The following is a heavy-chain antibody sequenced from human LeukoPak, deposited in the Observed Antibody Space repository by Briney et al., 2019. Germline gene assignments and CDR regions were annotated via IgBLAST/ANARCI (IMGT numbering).Heavy chain of an antibody. Sequence: ASVKVSRKPSLYTLFRYGISWVRQAPGPRGGLMGWIYTYLVNTNYAQKLQGRRTMTTDTSTSTDFMELRSLRSHDTAMYDCARAGRWVVVAVTGLPSGRESFDCWGQGTLVTVSS. D-gene: IGHD2-15*01. CDR3: ARAGRWVVVAVTGLPSGRESFDC. J-gene: IGHJ4*02. CDR1: LYTLFRYG. CDR2: IYTYLVNT. V-gene: IGHV1-18*01.